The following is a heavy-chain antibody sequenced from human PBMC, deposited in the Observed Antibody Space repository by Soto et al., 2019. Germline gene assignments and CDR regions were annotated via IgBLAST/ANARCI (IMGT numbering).Heavy chain of an antibody. J-gene: IGHJ6*02. Sequence: SVKVSCKASGGTFSSYAISWVRQAPGQGLEWMGGIIPIFGTANYAQKFQGRVTITADESTSTAYMELSSLRSEDTAVYYCARGADFWSGYSPYYYYGMDVWGQGTTDTVSS. V-gene: IGHV1-69*13. D-gene: IGHD3-3*01. CDR3: ARGADFWSGYSPYYYYGMDV. CDR1: GGTFSSYA. CDR2: IIPIFGTA.